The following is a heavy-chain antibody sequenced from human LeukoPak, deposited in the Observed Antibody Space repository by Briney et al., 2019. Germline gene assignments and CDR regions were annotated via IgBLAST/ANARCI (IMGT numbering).Heavy chain of an antibody. V-gene: IGHV4-4*07. D-gene: IGHD3-22*01. J-gene: IGHJ4*02. CDR3: ARARGHGSSGYYFFDY. CDR2: IYTSGIT. Sequence: SETLSLTCTVSGDSISSYYWNWVRQPAGKGLEWIGRIYTSGITNYNPSLKSRVTMSVDTSKNQFSLKLSSVTAADTAVYYCARARGHGSSGYYFFDYWGQGTLVTVSS. CDR1: GDSISSYY.